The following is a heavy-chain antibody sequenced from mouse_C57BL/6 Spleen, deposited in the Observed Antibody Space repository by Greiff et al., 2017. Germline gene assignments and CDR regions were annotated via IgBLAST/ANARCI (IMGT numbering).Heavy chain of an antibody. CDR1: GYTFTDYE. CDR2: IDPETGGT. J-gene: IGHJ4*01. CDR3: TRKPPYGSSLGYYAMDY. V-gene: IGHV1-15*01. Sequence: QVQLQQSGAELVRPGASVTLSCKASGYTFTDYEMHWVKQTPVHGLEWIGAIDPETGGTAYNQKFKGKAILTADKSSSTAYMELRSLTSEDSAVYYCTRKPPYGSSLGYYAMDYWGQGTSVTVSS. D-gene: IGHD1-1*01.